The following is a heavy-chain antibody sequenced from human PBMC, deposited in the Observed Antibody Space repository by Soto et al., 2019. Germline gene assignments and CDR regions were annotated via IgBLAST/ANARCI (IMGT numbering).Heavy chain of an antibody. CDR3: ARRWGTTFDY. J-gene: IGHJ4*02. Sequence: QVQLQESGPGLVKPSETLSLTCTVSGGSISNYYWSWIRQPPGKGLEWIGYIYYSGSTNYNPSLKSRVTISVDTSKNQFSLNLSSVTAADTAVYYCARRWGTTFDYWGQGTLVTVSS. CDR1: GGSISNYY. V-gene: IGHV4-59*08. D-gene: IGHD3-16*01. CDR2: IYYSGST.